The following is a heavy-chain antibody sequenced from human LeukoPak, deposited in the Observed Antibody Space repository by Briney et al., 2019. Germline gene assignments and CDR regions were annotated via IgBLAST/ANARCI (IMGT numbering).Heavy chain of an antibody. V-gene: IGHV4-34*01. J-gene: IGHJ4*02. Sequence: PSETLSLTCAVYGGSFSGYYWSWIRQPPGKGLEWIGEINHSGSTNYNPSLKSRVTISVDTSKNQFSLKLSSVTAADTAVYYCARLDYYGSGSYHYWGQGTLVTVSS. CDR3: ARLDYYGSGSYHY. CDR1: GGSFSGYY. CDR2: INHSGST. D-gene: IGHD3-10*01.